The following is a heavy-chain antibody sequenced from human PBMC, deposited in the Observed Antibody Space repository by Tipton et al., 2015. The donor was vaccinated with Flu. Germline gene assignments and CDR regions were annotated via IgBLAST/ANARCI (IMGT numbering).Heavy chain of an antibody. J-gene: IGHJ2*01. CDR3: ARDLGYYVVLTGENQHWYFDR. V-gene: IGHV1-46*04. Sequence: QLVQSGPEVKKPGASVKLSCKASGYNFIRYYIHWVRQAPGQGFEWLGKINPSVGDTKYTQKLQGRVTMTRDTSTNTVGMELSSLISEDTAVYYCARDLGYYVVLTGENQHWYFDRWGRGSLVTVSS. CDR1: GYNFIRYY. CDR2: INPSVGDT. D-gene: IGHD3-9*01.